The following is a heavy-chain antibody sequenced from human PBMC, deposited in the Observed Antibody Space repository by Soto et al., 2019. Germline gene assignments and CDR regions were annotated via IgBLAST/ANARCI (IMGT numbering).Heavy chain of an antibody. Sequence: SVKVSCKASGGTFSSYAISWVRQAPGQGLEWMGGIIPIFGTANYAQKFQGRVTITADESTSTAYMELSSLRSEDTAVYYCARFGGGDCSSTSCLLRSPYYFDYWGQGTLVTVS. V-gene: IGHV1-69*13. CDR2: IIPIFGTA. CDR1: GGTFSSYA. D-gene: IGHD2-2*01. J-gene: IGHJ4*02. CDR3: ARFGGGDCSSTSCLLRSPYYFDY.